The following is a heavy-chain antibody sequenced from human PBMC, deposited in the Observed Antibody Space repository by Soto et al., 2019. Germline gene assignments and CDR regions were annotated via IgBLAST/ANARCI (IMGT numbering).Heavy chain of an antibody. CDR3: AKGRALAVAAPRHGFDY. CDR1: GFTFSSYA. J-gene: IGHJ4*02. Sequence: EVQLLESGGGLVQPGGSLRLSCAASGFTFSSYAMSWVRQAPGQGLECVSIVSSSGASTFYGDSVKGRFTISRDNSKNTLYLQMNSRRAEDTAVYFCAKGRALAVAAPRHGFDYWGLGTLVTVSS. V-gene: IGHV3-23*01. CDR2: VSSSGAST. D-gene: IGHD6-19*01.